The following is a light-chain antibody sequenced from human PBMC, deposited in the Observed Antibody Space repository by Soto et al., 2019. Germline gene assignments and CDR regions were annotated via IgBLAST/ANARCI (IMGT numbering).Light chain of an antibody. Sequence: MLITQSPSTLSVSPGERVTLSCRTSHSVNSHVAWYQQKPGQAPRLLLYGASTRATGIPVRFSGSGFGTEFTLTISSLQSEDFAVYYCQQYKNWPLFGQGTRLE. CDR1: HSVNSH. CDR3: QQYKNWPL. J-gene: IGKJ5*01. CDR2: GAS. V-gene: IGKV3-15*01.